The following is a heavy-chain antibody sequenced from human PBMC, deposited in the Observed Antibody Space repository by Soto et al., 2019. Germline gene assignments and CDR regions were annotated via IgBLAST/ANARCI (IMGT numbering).Heavy chain of an antibody. CDR2: ISSSSSYI. D-gene: IGHD6-19*01. V-gene: IGHV3-21*01. Sequence: EVQLVESGGGLVKPGGSLRLSCAASGFTFSSYSMNRVRQAPGKGLECVSSISSSSSYIYYADSVKGRFTISRDNAKNSLYLQMNSQRAEDTAVYYCARVAGPFDYWGQGTLVTVSS. CDR1: GFTFSSYS. J-gene: IGHJ4*02. CDR3: ARVAGPFDY.